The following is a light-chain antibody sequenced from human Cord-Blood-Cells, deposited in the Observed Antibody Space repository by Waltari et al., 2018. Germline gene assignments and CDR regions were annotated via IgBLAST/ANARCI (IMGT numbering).Light chain of an antibody. CDR3: QQYNNWPLT. Sequence: EILLTHLPATLPVPQGKRPTLSCRASQSVSTNLAWYQQKPGQAPRLLIYGASTRATGIPARFSGSGSGTEFTLTISSLQPEDFAVYYCQQYNNWPLTFGGGTKVEIK. CDR1: QSVSTN. V-gene: IGKV3-15*01. J-gene: IGKJ4*01. CDR2: GAS.